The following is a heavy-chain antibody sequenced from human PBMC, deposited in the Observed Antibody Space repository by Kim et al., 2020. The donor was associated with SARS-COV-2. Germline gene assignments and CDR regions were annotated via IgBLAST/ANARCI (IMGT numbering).Heavy chain of an antibody. CDR2: INHSGST. V-gene: IGHV4-34*01. CDR3: ARGSSTWYNLLDY. J-gene: IGHJ4*02. CDR1: GGSFSGDY. Sequence: SETLSLTCAVYGGSFSGDYWTWIRQPPGKGLEWIGGINHSGSTNYNPSLKSRVTISLDTSKNQFSLKLSSVTAADTAVYYCARGSSTWYNLLDYWGQGTLVTVSS. D-gene: IGHD6-13*01.